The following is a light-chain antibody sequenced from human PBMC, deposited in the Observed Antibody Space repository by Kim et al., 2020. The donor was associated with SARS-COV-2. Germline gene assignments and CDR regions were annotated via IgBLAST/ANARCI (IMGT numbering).Light chain of an antibody. Sequence: GQRLPISCSRSSSNIGSNSVNWYPQLPGSASKFLIYRNNQRPSWVPDRFSGSKSGTSASLAISGLRSEDEADYYCAAWDGSLSGVVFGGGTQLTVL. CDR3: AAWDGSLSGVV. CDR1: SSNIGSNS. V-gene: IGLV1-47*01. J-gene: IGLJ2*01. CDR2: RNN.